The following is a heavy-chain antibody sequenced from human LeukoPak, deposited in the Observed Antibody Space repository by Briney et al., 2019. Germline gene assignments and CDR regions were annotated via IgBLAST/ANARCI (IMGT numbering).Heavy chain of an antibody. V-gene: IGHV3-23*01. Sequence: HPGGSLRLSCAVSGFTFSNYAMSWVRQAPGKGLEWVSTITGSGGSTYYPDPVKGRFTISRDNSKNTLYLQMSSLRAEDTAVYYCAKDFLLGIVPTGTKDYWGQGTLVTVSS. J-gene: IGHJ4*02. CDR2: ITGSGGST. D-gene: IGHD1-26*01. CDR1: GFTFSNYA. CDR3: AKDFLLGIVPTGTKDY.